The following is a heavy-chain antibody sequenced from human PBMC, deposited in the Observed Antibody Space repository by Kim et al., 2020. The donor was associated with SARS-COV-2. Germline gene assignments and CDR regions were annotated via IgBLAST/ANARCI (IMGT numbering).Heavy chain of an antibody. D-gene: IGHD3-10*01. CDR2: ISGSGTNT. CDR1: GFTFSSYA. CDR3: TRLTGHFGYADD. Sequence: GGSLRLSCAASGFTFSSYAMNWVRQAPGEGLEWVSAISGSGTNTFYGDSVKGRFTFSRDNAKNTVYLQMNSLRAEDTAIYYCTRLTGHFGYADDWGPGTL. J-gene: IGHJ4*02. V-gene: IGHV3-23*02.